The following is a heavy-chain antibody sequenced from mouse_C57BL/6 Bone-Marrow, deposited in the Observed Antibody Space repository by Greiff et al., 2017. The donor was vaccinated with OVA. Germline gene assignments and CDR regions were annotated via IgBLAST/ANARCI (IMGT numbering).Heavy chain of an antibody. J-gene: IGHJ4*01. D-gene: IGHD2-5*01. V-gene: IGHV1-15*01. CDR3: TRGYSNDYAMDY. CDR2: IDPETGGT. Sequence: QVQLQQSGAELVRPGASVTLSCKASGYTFTDYEMPWVKQTPVHGLEWIGAIDPETGGTAYNQKFKGKAILTADKSSSTAYMELRRLTSEDSAVYYCTRGYSNDYAMDYWGQGTSVTVSS. CDR1: GYTFTDYE.